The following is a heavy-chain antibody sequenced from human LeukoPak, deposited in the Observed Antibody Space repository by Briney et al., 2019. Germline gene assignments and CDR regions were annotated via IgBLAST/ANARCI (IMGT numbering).Heavy chain of an antibody. J-gene: IGHJ6*03. CDR2: ISGSGGST. D-gene: IGHD3-3*01. Sequence: GGSLRLSCAASGFTFSSYAMSWVRQAPGKGLEWVSAISGSGGSTYYADSVKGRFTISRDNSKNTLYLQMNSLRAEDTAVYYCAKDRRITIFGVVKVNYMDVWGKGTTVTVSS. CDR1: GFTFSSYA. CDR3: AKDRRITIFGVVKVNYMDV. V-gene: IGHV3-23*01.